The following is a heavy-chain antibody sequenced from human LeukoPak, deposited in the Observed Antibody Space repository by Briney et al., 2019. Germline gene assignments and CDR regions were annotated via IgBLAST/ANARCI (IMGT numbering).Heavy chain of an antibody. D-gene: IGHD3-10*01. CDR3: ARASVPLSGSGSLWFDP. V-gene: IGHV4-30-2*01. J-gene: IGHJ5*02. CDR1: GGSFSGYS. CDR2: IYHSGST. Sequence: SETLSLTCAVYGGSFSGYSWSWIRQPPGKGLEWIGYIYHSGSTYYNPSLKSRVTISVDRSKNQFSLKLSSVTAADTAVYYCARASVPLSGSGSLWFDPWGQGTLVTVSS.